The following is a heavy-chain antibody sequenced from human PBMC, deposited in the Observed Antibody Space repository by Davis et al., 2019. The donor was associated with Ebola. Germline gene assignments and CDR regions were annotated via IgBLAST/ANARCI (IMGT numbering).Heavy chain of an antibody. CDR2: MNPNSGGT. Sequence: ASVKVSCKASGYTFSSYDINWVRQATGQGLEWMGWMNPNSGGTNYAQKFQGRVTMTRDTSISTAYMELSRLRSDDTAVYYCARDLLGLNYYDSSGTFDNWGQGTLVTVSS. CDR1: GYTFSSYD. D-gene: IGHD3-22*01. J-gene: IGHJ4*02. V-gene: IGHV1-2*02. CDR3: ARDLLGLNYYDSSGTFDN.